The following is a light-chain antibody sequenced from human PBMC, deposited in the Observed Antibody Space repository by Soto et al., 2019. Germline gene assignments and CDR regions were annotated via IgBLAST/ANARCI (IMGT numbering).Light chain of an antibody. Sequence: DIQMTQSPSFLSASVGDRVTITCRASQSIGKHLNWYQQKPGKAPKFLVYGVSKLQSGVPSRFTGSGSGTDFTLTVNDLQPEDFATYYCQQSYRSPTTFGQGTRLEIK. CDR3: QQSYRSPTT. CDR2: GVS. J-gene: IGKJ5*01. CDR1: QSIGKH. V-gene: IGKV1-39*01.